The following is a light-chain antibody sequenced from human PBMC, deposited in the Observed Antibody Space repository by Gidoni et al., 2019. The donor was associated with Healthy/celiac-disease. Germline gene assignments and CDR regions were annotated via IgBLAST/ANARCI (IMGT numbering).Light chain of an antibody. CDR1: ISDVAGYNY. J-gene: IGLJ1*01. V-gene: IGLV2-14*01. Sequence: HSALTPPASVSGSPGQSITISCTGTISDVAGYNYVSWYQQPPGKAPNLMIYDVSNRPSGVSNRFSCSKSGNTASLTISRLHAEDDAYYYCSSYTSSSTLGVFGTGTKVTVL. CDR2: DVS. CDR3: SSYTSSSTLGV.